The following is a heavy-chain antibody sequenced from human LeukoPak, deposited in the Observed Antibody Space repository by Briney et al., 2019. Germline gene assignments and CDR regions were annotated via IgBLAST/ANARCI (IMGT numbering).Heavy chain of an antibody. V-gene: IGHV1-18*04. D-gene: IGHD2-15*01. Sequence: ASVKVSCKASGYTFTSYGISWVRQAPGHGLEWMGWISAYNGNTNYAQKLQGRVTMTADTSTSTAYMELRSLRSDDTAVYYCARVEGYCSGGSCYSTDYFDYWGQGTLVTVSS. J-gene: IGHJ4*02. CDR3: ARVEGYCSGGSCYSTDYFDY. CDR2: ISAYNGNT. CDR1: GYTFTSYG.